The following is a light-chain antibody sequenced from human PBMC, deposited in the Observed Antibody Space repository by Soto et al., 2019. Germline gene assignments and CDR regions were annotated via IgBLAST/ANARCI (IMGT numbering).Light chain of an antibody. Sequence: QAVVNQEPSLVVSPGGTVTLTCASSAGAVSTTNWPNWFQQKPGQAPRALIYSTNNKHSWTPARFSGSLLGGKAVLTLSGAQPEDEAEYYCSLYYGGAHLVVGGGTKLTVL. V-gene: IGLV7-43*01. CDR1: AGAVSTTNW. J-gene: IGLJ3*02. CDR3: SLYYGGAHLV. CDR2: STN.